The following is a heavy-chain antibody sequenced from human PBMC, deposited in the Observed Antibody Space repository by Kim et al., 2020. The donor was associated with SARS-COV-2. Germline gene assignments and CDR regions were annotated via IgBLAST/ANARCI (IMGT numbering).Heavy chain of an antibody. V-gene: IGHV3-9*01. CDR2: LSWNSGSI. Sequence: GGSLRLSCAASGFTFDDYAMHWVRQAPGKGLVWVSGLSWNSGSIGYADSVKGRFTISSDNAKNSLYLQMNSLRAEDTALYDCAKDGPGANYFDYLGQGTL. J-gene: IGHJ4*02. CDR1: GFTFDDYA. D-gene: IGHD3-10*01. CDR3: AKDGPGANYFDY.